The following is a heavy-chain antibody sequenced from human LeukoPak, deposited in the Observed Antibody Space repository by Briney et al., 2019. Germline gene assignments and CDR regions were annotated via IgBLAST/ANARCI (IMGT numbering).Heavy chain of an antibody. D-gene: IGHD3-22*01. J-gene: IGHJ4*02. Sequence: GASVKVSCKVSGYTLTELSMHWVRQAPGKGLERMGGFDPEDGETIYAQKFQGRVTMTEDTSTDTAYMELSSLRSEDTAVYYCATILYYYDSSGYYFDYWGQGTLATVSS. V-gene: IGHV1-24*01. CDR1: GYTLTELS. CDR3: ATILYYYDSSGYYFDY. CDR2: FDPEDGET.